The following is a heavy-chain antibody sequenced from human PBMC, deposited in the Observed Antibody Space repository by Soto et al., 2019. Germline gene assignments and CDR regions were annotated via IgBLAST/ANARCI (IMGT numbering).Heavy chain of an antibody. CDR3: ARGRRSGHTTPPRDY. Sequence: QVQLAESGPGLVKPAQTLSLSCTVSGGSVTSADSYWSWIRQAPGKRLEWVGPIHHSQTTYYYPSLKCRLTISVDASKNHFSLTLSSVTAADTAMYFCARGRRSGHTTPPRDYWGQGTLFTVAS. D-gene: IGHD1-26*01. CDR1: GGSVTSADSY. V-gene: IGHV4-30-4*01. CDR2: IHHSQTT. J-gene: IGHJ4*02.